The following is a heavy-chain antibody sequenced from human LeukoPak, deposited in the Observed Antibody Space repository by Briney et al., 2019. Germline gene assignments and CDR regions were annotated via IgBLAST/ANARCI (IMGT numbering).Heavy chain of an antibody. D-gene: IGHD1/OR15-1a*01. V-gene: IGHV3-7*01. J-gene: IGHJ4*02. CDR3: ARLDQIIEYYFDY. CDR2: IKQDGSEK. Sequence: PGGSLRLSCAASGFTFSSYWMSWVRQAPGKGLEWVANIKQDGSEKYYVDSVKGRFTISRDNAKNSLYLQMNSLRAEDTAVYYCARLDQIIEYYFDYWGQGTLVTVSS. CDR1: GFTFSSYW.